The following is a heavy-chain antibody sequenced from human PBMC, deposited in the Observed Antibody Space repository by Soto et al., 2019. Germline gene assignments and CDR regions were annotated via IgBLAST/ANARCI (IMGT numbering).Heavy chain of an antibody. J-gene: IGHJ6*02. D-gene: IGHD6-13*01. Sequence: ESGGGVVQPGRSLRLSCAASGFTFSSYGMHWVRQAPGKGLEWVAVISYDGSKKYYADSVKGRFTISRDNSKNTLYLQMNSLRAEDTAVYYCAKGQVDSSSWYVDYYYGMDVWGQGTTVTVSS. CDR3: AKGQVDSSSWYVDYYYGMDV. V-gene: IGHV3-30*18. CDR2: ISYDGSKK. CDR1: GFTFSSYG.